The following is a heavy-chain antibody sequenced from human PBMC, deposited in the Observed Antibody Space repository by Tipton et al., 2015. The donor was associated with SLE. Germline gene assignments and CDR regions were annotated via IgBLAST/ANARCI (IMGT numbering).Heavy chain of an antibody. D-gene: IGHD2-21*01. CDR1: GGSISSGGYY. V-gene: IGHV4-31*03. CDR3: ARILIPVGFDV. CDR2: IYYSGST. J-gene: IGHJ3*01. Sequence: TLSLTCTVSGGSISSGGYYWSWIRQHPGKGLEWIGDIYYSGSTYYNPSLKSRVIISVDTSKNQFSLKLSSVTVADTAVYYCARILIPVGFDVWGQGTLVIVSS.